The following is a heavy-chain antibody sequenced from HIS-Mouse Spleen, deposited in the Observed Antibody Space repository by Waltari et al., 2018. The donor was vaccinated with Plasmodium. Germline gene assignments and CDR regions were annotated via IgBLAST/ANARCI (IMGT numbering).Heavy chain of an antibody. J-gene: IGHJ4*02. V-gene: IGHV3-30*03. CDR1: GFTFSSYG. Sequence: QVQLVESGGGVVQPGRSLRLSCAASGFTFSSYGVHWVRPAPGKGLEWVAVISYDGSNKYYADSLKGRFTISRDNSKNTLYLQMNSLRAEDTAVYYCAIDRRSSSWYVDYWGQGTLVTVSS. CDR2: ISYDGSNK. D-gene: IGHD6-13*01. CDR3: AIDRRSSSWYVDY.